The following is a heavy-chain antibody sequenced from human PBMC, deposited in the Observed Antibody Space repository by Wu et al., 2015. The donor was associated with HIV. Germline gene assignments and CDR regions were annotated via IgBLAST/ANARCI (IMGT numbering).Heavy chain of an antibody. J-gene: IGHJ6*02. D-gene: IGHD5-24*01. CDR2: IIPIFGTA. V-gene: IGHV1-69*13. CDR3: ARDREMATIPVDYYYYGMDV. CDR1: GGTFSNYA. Sequence: QVQLVQSGAEVKKPGSSVKVSCKASGGTFSNYAITWVRQAPGQGLEWMGRIIPIFGTANYAQRFQGRVTMTADESTSTAYMELSSLRSEDTAVYYCARDREMATIPVDYYYYGMDVWGQGTTVTVSS.